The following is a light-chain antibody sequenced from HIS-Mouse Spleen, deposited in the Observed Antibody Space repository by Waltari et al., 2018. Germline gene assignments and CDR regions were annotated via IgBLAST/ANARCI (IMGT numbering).Light chain of an antibody. V-gene: IGLV2-14*03. CDR1: RSDVGCYNY. J-gene: IGLJ2*01. Sequence: QSALTQPASVSGSPGQSITISCTGTRSDVGCYNYVPWYQQHPGKAPKLMIYDVSNRPSGVSNRFSGSKSGNTASLTISGLQAEDEADYYCSSYTSSSKVFGGGTKLTVL. CDR3: SSYTSSSKV. CDR2: DVS.